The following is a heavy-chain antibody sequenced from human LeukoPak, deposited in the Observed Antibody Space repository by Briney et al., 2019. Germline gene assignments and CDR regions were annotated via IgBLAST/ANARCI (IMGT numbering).Heavy chain of an antibody. CDR3: ARVKGRPYYSGSGTYFNLHFDS. J-gene: IGHJ4*02. Sequence: SETLSLTCAVYRGSFSDYYWSWIRQPPGKGLEWIGEINHSGNTNYNPSLKSRVTISVDTSQNQFSLRLSSVTAADTAVYYCARVKGRPYYSGSGTYFNLHFDSWGQGTLVTVSS. V-gene: IGHV4-34*01. CDR1: RGSFSDYY. CDR2: INHSGNT. D-gene: IGHD3-10*01.